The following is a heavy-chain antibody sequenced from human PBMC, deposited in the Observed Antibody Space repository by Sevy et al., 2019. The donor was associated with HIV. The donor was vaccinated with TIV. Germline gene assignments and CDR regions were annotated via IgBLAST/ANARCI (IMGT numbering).Heavy chain of an antibody. CDR1: GFSLSTSGVG. J-gene: IGHJ3*02. Sequence: SGPTLVNPTQTLTLTCTFSGFSLSTSGVGVGWIRQPPGKALEWLALIYWNDDKRYSPSLKSRLTITKGTSKNQVVLTMTNMDPVDTATYYCAHKVSGGWLPLAFDIWGQGTMVTVSS. CDR3: AHKVSGGWLPLAFDI. CDR2: IYWNDDK. V-gene: IGHV2-5*01. D-gene: IGHD5-12*01.